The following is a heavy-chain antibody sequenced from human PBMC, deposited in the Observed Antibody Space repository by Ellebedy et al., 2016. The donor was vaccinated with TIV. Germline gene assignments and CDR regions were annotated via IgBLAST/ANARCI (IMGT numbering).Heavy chain of an antibody. Sequence: ASVKVSXXASGYTFTSYAMHWVRQAPGQRLEWMGWINAGNGNTKYSQKFQGRVTITRDTSASTAYMELSSLRSEDTAVYYCARDSWAMDQLNSNYYYYGMDVWGQGTTVTVSS. J-gene: IGHJ6*02. V-gene: IGHV1-3*01. CDR2: INAGNGNT. CDR1: GYTFTSYA. CDR3: ARDSWAMDQLNSNYYYYGMDV. D-gene: IGHD5-18*01.